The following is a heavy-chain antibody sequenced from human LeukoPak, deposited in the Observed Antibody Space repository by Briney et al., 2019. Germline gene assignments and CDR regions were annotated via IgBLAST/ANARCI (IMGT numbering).Heavy chain of an antibody. V-gene: IGHV4-59*01. J-gene: IGHJ5*02. Sequence: SETLSLTCTVSGGSICSYYWSWIRHPPGRGQERVGYIHYSGSTNYNPSLKSRVPISLDSSKNQFSLNLNPVTAAATSVYACARYRDRGRFLCEPWGQGTLVTVSS. D-gene: IGHD1-26*01. CDR3: ARYRDRGRFLCEP. CDR1: GGSICSYY. CDR2: IHYSGST.